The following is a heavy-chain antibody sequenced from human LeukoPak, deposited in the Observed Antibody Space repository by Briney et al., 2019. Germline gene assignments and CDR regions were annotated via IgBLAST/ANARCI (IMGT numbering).Heavy chain of an antibody. CDR3: ARGAYCSSTSCLFDY. V-gene: IGHV3-20*04. D-gene: IGHD2-2*01. J-gene: IGHJ4*02. Sequence: GGSLRLSCAASGFTFDDYGMSWVRQAPGKGLEWVSGINWNGGSTGYADSVKGRFTISRGNAKNSLYLQMNSLRAEDTALYYCARGAYCSSTSCLFDYWGQGTLVTVSS. CDR2: INWNGGST. CDR1: GFTFDDYG.